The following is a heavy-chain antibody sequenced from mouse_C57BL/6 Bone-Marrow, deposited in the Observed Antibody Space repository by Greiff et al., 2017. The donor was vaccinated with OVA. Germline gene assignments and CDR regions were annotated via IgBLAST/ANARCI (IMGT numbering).Heavy chain of an antibody. V-gene: IGHV3-6*01. CDR3: AREDDYDEVAD. CDR2: ISYDGSN. J-gene: IGHJ3*01. Sequence: EVKLMESGPGLVKPSQSLSLTCSVTGYSITSGYYWNWIRQFPGNKLEWMGYISYDGSNNYNPSLKNRISITRDTSKNQFFLKLNSVTTEDTATYYCAREDDYDEVADWGQGTLVTVSA. CDR1: GYSITSGYY. D-gene: IGHD2-4*01.